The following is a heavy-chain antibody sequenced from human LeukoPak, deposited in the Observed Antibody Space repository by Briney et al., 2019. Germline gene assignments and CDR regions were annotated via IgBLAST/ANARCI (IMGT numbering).Heavy chain of an antibody. CDR3: ARGLDYGGNSGQAFDY. Sequence: SETLSLACAVYGGSFSGYYWSWIRQPPGKGLEGIGEINHGGSTNYNPSLKSRVTISVDTSKNQFSLKLSSVTAADTAVYYCARGLDYGGNSGQAFDYWGQGTLVTVSS. CDR1: GGSFSGYY. J-gene: IGHJ4*02. V-gene: IGHV4-34*01. CDR2: INHGGST. D-gene: IGHD4-23*01.